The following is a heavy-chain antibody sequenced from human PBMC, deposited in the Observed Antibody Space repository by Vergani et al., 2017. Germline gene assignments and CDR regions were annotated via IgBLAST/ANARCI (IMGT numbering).Heavy chain of an antibody. D-gene: IGHD5-18*01. Sequence: QVQLQQWGAGLLKPSETLSLTCTVSGGSISSGGYYWSWIRQHPGKGLEWIGYIYYSGSTYYNPSLKSRVTISVDTSKNQFSLKLSSVTAADTAVYYCAREDTAMGRAGFDYWGQGTLVTVSS. CDR1: GGSISSGGYY. CDR2: IYYSGST. V-gene: IGHV4-31*03. J-gene: IGHJ4*02. CDR3: AREDTAMGRAGFDY.